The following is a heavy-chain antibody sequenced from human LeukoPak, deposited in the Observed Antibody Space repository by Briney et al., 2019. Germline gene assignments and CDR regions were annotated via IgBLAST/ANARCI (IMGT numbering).Heavy chain of an antibody. CDR3: AKDAQGGSGAYSWGTFDY. CDR1: GFTFNNYS. J-gene: IGHJ4*02. Sequence: GGSLRLSCPASGFTFNNYSMSWVRQAPGKGLEWVSGIDAHGGTTVYTHSVKGRLTITRHNSKNTLYLQMISLIAEDTVVYFCAKDAQGGSGAYSWGTFDYWGQGTLVPVSS. CDR2: IDAHGGTT. V-gene: IGHV3-23*01. D-gene: IGHD3-10*01.